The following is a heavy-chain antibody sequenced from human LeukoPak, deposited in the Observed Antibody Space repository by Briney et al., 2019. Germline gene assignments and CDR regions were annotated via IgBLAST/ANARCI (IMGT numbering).Heavy chain of an antibody. V-gene: IGHV3-30-3*01. CDR2: ISYDGNNK. Sequence: PGGSLRLSCAASGFTFSNYAMHWVRQAPGKGLEWVAVISYDGNNKYQADSAKGRFTISRDNSKNTLYLQMNSLRAEDTAVYYCARGAVTAPFYYYGPDVWGQGTTVTVSS. CDR1: GFTFSNYA. D-gene: IGHD2-21*02. CDR3: ARGAVTAPFYYYGPDV. J-gene: IGHJ6*02.